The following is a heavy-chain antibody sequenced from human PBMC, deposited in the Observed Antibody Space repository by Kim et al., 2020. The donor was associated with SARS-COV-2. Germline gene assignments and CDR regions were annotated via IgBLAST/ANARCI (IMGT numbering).Heavy chain of an antibody. J-gene: IGHJ5*02. D-gene: IGHD3-10*01. CDR1: GYTFTDQY. V-gene: IGHV1-2*02. CDR2: VDPNSGGT. Sequence: ASVKVSCKASGYTFTDQYLHWVRQAPGQGLEWMGWVDPNSGGTNYAQKFEGRITMTRDTSISTAYMELRDLMSDDTAVYFCARVYQYGSGSVLNWFDPWG. CDR3: ARVYQYGSGSVLNWFDP.